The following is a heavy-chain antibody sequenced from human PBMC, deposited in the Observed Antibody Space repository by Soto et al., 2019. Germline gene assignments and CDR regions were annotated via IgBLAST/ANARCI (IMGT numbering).Heavy chain of an antibody. D-gene: IGHD3-22*01. CDR2: ISAYNGNT. CDR1: GYTFTSYG. V-gene: IGHV1-18*01. Sequence: ASVKVSCKASGYTFTSYGISWVRQAPGQGLEWMGWISAYNGNTNYAQKLQGRVTMTTDTSTSTAYMELRSLRSDDTAVYYCARPLWGGFYDDSSGYDYWGQGTLVTVSS. J-gene: IGHJ4*02. CDR3: ARPLWGGFYDDSSGYDY.